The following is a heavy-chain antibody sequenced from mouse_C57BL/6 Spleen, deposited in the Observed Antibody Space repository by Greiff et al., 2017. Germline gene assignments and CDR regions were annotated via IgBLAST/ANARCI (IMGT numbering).Heavy chain of an antibody. V-gene: IGHV1-61*01. D-gene: IGHD2-2*01. CDR3: VRGGTTMVTTRDYYAMDY. J-gene: IGHJ4*01. Sequence: QVQLQQPGAELVRPGSSVKLSCKASGYTFTSYWMDWVKQRPGQGLEWIGNIYPSDSETHYNQKFKDKATFTVDKSSSTAYMQLSSLTSEDSAVYYGVRGGTTMVTTRDYYAMDYWGQGTSVTVSS. CDR2: IYPSDSET. CDR1: GYTFTSYW.